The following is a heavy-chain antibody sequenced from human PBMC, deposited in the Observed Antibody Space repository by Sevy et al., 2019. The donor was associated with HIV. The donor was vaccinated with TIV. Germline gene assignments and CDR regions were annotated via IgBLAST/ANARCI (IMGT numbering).Heavy chain of an antibody. D-gene: IGHD3-22*01. V-gene: IGHV3-48*02. CDR1: GFTFNTYN. Sequence: GGSLRLSCAVSGFTFNTYNMNWVRQAPGKGLEWVSYISYTSTTIYYGDSVRGRFTISRVNAKNTLYLHMNSLRDEDTAVYYCASSYATSRFGYYYFAMDFWGQGTSVTVSS. J-gene: IGHJ6*02. CDR2: ISYTSTTI. CDR3: ASSYATSRFGYYYFAMDF.